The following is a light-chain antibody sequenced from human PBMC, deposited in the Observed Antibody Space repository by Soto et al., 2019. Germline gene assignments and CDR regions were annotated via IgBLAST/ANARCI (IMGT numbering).Light chain of an antibody. CDR3: QQLNSYPLT. Sequence: EIQMTQSPPSLPASVGDRVTITCRASQSISSWLAWYQQKPGKAPKLLIYKASTLKSGVPSRFSGSGSGTEFTLTISSLQPDDFATYYCQQLNSYPLTFGGGTKVDIK. CDR1: QSISSW. V-gene: IGKV1-5*03. J-gene: IGKJ4*01. CDR2: KAS.